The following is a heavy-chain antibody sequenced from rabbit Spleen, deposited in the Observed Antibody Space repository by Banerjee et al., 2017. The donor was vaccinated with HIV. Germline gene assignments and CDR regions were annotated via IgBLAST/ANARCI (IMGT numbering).Heavy chain of an antibody. CDR1: TFDFSTYS. CDR2: IVPIFGVT. CDR3: VREAGYGGYGDGNL. V-gene: IGHV1S7*01. D-gene: IGHD6-1*01. Sequence: QLVESGGGLVQPGGSLKLSCKASTFDFSTYSMSWVRQAPGKGLEWIGYIVPIFGVTYYPTWVNGRFTIASHNAQNTLYLQLNSLTAADTASYFCVREAGYGGYGDGNLWGPGTLVTVS. J-gene: IGHJ4*01.